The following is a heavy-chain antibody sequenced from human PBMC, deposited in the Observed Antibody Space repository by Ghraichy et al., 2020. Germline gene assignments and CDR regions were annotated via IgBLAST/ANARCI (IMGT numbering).Heavy chain of an antibody. D-gene: IGHD1-26*01. CDR1: GYKFTDYY. CDR3: ARDLVGLDAFDI. Sequence: ASVKVSCKASGYKFTDYYIHWVRQAPGQGLEWMGRINPDGGGTRFAERFQARDTMTRDTSINTVYMDLTRLTYDDTAVYYCARDLVGLDAFDIWGHGTMVSVSS. CDR2: INPDGGGT. J-gene: IGHJ3*02. V-gene: IGHV1-2*06.